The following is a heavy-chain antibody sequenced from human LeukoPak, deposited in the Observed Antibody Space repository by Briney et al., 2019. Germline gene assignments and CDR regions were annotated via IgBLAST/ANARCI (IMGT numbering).Heavy chain of an antibody. J-gene: IGHJ3*02. D-gene: IGHD3-3*01. V-gene: IGHV4-30-2*01. CDR1: GGSISSGGYS. Sequence: SETLSLTCAVSGGSISSGGYSWSWIRQPPGTGLEWIGYIYHSGSTYYNPSLKSRVTISVDRSKNQFSLKLSSVTAADTAVYYCARERKTYYDFWSGYYDAFDIWGQGTMVTVSS. CDR3: ARERKTYYDFWSGYYDAFDI. CDR2: IYHSGST.